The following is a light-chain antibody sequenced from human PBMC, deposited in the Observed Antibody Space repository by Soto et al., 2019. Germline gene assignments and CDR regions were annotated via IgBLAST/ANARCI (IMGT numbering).Light chain of an antibody. CDR2: GAS. J-gene: IGKJ1*01. Sequence: EFVLTQSPGTLSLSPGERATLSCRASQSVSSSYLAWYQQKPGQAPRLLIYGASSRATGIPDRFSGSGSGTDFTRTISRLEPEDIAVYYCQQYGSSLWPFGQGTKVEIK. CDR1: QSVSSSY. V-gene: IGKV3-20*01. CDR3: QQYGSSLWP.